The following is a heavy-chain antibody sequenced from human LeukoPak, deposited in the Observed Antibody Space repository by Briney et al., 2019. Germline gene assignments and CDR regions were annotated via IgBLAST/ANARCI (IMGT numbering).Heavy chain of an antibody. Sequence: SETLSLTCAVYGGSFSGYYWSWIRQPPGKGLEWIGEINHSGSANYNPSLKSRVTISVDTSKNQFSLKLSSVTAADTAVYYCARRTRGYSYGPYYYGMDVWGQGTTVTVSS. CDR1: GGSFSGYY. CDR2: INHSGSA. D-gene: IGHD5-18*01. CDR3: ARRTRGYSYGPYYYGMDV. V-gene: IGHV4-34*01. J-gene: IGHJ6*02.